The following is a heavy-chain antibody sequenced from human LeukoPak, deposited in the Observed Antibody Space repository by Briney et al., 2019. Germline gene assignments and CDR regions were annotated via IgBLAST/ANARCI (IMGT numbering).Heavy chain of an antibody. J-gene: IGHJ4*02. V-gene: IGHV4-34*01. CDR1: GGSFSGHY. Sequence: KASETLSLTRAVYGGSFSGHYWSWIRQSPGKGLEWIGEINDSGNTNYNPSLKSRVTLSVDTSKNQFSLKLRYVTAADTAAYYCARARGAVAIDYWGQGTLVTVSS. CDR2: INDSGNT. CDR3: ARARGAVAIDY. D-gene: IGHD6-19*01.